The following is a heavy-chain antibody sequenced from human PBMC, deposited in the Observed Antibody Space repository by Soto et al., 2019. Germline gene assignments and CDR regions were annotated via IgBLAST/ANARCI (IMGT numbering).Heavy chain of an antibody. CDR2: INHSGST. Sequence: SETLSLTCAVYGGYFSGYYWSWIRQPPGKGLEWIGEINHSGSTNYNPSLKSRVTISVDTSKNQFSLKLSSVTAADTAVYYCARPGRIAARDFDYWGQGTLVTVSS. D-gene: IGHD6-6*01. CDR1: GGYFSGYY. CDR3: ARPGRIAARDFDY. J-gene: IGHJ4*02. V-gene: IGHV4-34*01.